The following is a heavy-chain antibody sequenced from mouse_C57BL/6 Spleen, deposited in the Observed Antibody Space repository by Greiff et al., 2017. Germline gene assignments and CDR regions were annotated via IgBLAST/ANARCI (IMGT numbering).Heavy chain of an antibody. V-gene: IGHV1-62-2*01. J-gene: IGHJ3*01. CDR3: ARHEESGLLRAWFAY. Sequence: QVQLKESGDELVKPGASEKLSCKASGYTFTEYTIHWVKQRSGQGLEWIGWFYPGSGSIKYNEKFKDKATLTADKSSSTVYMELSRLTSEDSAVYFCARHEESGLLRAWFAYWGQGTLVTVSA. D-gene: IGHD2-10*01. CDR2: FYPGSGSI. CDR1: GYTFTEYT.